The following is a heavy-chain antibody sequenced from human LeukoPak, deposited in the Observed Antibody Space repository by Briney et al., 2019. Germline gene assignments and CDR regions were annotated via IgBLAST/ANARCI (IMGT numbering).Heavy chain of an antibody. CDR1: GGFICTYY. CDR2: IYYSGST. CDR3: ARGKYYDSSGYHPLRFDP. Sequence: SETLSLTCTVSGGFICTYYWSWIRQPPGKGLEWIGYIYYSGSTNYNPSLKSRVTISVDTSKNQFSLKLSSVTAADTAVYYCARGKYYDSSGYHPLRFDPWGQGTLVTVSS. V-gene: IGHV4-59*01. D-gene: IGHD3-22*01. J-gene: IGHJ5*02.